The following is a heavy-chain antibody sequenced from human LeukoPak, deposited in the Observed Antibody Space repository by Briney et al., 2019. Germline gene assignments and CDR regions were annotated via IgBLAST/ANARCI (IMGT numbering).Heavy chain of an antibody. CDR2: ISSSGSTI. Sequence: PGGSLRLSCAASGFTFSDYYMSWIRQAPGKGLEWVSYISSSGSTIYYADSVKGRFTISRDNAKNSLYLQMNSLRAEDTAVYYWARVSTPEDAFDIWGQGTMVTVSS. CDR1: GFTFSDYY. D-gene: IGHD1-14*01. J-gene: IGHJ3*02. V-gene: IGHV3-11*01. CDR3: ARVSTPEDAFDI.